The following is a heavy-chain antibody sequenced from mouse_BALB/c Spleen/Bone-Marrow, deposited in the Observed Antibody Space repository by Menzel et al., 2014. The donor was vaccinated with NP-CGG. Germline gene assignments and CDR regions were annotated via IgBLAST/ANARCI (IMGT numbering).Heavy chain of an antibody. CDR2: ISSGSSTI. CDR1: GFTFSSFG. V-gene: IGHV5-17*02. J-gene: IGHJ4*01. Sequence: DVMLVESGGGLVQPGGSRKLSCAASGFTFSSFGMHWVRQAPEKGLEWVAYISSGSSTIYYADTVKGRSTISRDNPKNTLFLQMTSLRSEDTAMYYCTRKGALITHYYAMDYWGQGTSVTVSS. CDR3: TRKGALITHYYAMDY. D-gene: IGHD2-4*01.